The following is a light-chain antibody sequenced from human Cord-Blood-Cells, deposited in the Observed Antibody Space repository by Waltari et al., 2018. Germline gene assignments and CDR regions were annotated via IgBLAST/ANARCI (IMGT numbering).Light chain of an antibody. CDR3: CSYAGSSTVV. J-gene: IGLJ2*01. CDR2: EGS. CDR1: SSDVGSYSL. V-gene: IGLV2-23*01. Sequence: QSALTPPASVSGSPGQAITISCTGKSSDVGSYSLVSWYQQHPGQAPKLMIYEGSKRPAGVSNRFSVSKSSNTAPLTISGLQAEDEADYYCCSYAGSSTVVFGGGTKLTVL.